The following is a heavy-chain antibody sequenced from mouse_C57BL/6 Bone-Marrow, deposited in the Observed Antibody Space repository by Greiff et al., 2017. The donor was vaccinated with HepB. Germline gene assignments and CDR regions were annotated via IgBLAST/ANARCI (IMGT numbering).Heavy chain of an antibody. CDR3: ARRRYYGSSYPFYAMDY. CDR2: IYPGDGDT. CDR1: GYAFSSSW. D-gene: IGHD1-1*01. V-gene: IGHV1-82*01. J-gene: IGHJ4*01. Sequence: QVQLQQSGPELVKPGASVKISCKASGYAFSSSWMNWVKQRPGKGLEWIGRIYPGDGDTNYNGKFKGKATLTADKSSSTAYMQLSSLISEDSAVYFCARRRYYGSSYPFYAMDYCGQGTSVTVSS.